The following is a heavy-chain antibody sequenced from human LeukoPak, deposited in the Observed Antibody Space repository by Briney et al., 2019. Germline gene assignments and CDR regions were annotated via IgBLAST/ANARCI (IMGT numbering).Heavy chain of an antibody. CDR1: VFTLTSYE. D-gene: IGHD3-22*01. J-gene: IGHJ4*02. CDR3: ARMTGYYDGSGYYYSDY. Sequence: GGSLRLSCAASVFTLTSYEMRWVPQAPGKGLEWVSYISSSGSTIYYADSVKGRFTISRDNAKNSLYLQMNSLRAEDTAVYYCARMTGYYDGSGYYYSDYWGQGTLVTVSS. V-gene: IGHV3-48*03. CDR2: ISSSGSTI.